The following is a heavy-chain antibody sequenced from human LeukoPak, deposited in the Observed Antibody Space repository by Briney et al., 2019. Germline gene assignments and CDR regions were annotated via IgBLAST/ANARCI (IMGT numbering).Heavy chain of an antibody. D-gene: IGHD7-27*01. V-gene: IGHV4-61*02. J-gene: IGHJ3*02. CDR2: IHTSGST. CDR3: VRDRAGDSFDI. CDR1: GGSISSGNYY. Sequence: SETLSLTCTVSGGSISSGNYYWTWIRQTAAKGLEWIGRIHTSGSTNYNPSLESRVAISIDMSKNQFSLNWNSVTAADTGVYYCVRDRAGDSFDIWGQGAMVTVSS.